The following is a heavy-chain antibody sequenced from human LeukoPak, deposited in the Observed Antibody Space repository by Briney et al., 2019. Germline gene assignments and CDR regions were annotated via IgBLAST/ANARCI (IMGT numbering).Heavy chain of an antibody. CDR2: IIPIFGTA. D-gene: IGHD3-10*01. V-gene: IGHV1-69*06. Sequence: SVKVSCKASGGTFSSYAISWVRQAPGQGLEWMGGIIPIFGTANYAQKFQGRVTITADKSTSTAYMELSSLRSEDTAVYYCARDHERGSGRPHLVDYWGQGTLVTVSS. CDR3: ARDHERGSGRPHLVDY. J-gene: IGHJ4*02. CDR1: GGTFSSYA.